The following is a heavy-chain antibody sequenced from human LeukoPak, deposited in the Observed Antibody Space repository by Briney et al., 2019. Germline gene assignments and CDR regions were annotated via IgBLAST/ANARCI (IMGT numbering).Heavy chain of an antibody. CDR2: IYPDDSDI. D-gene: IGHD5-24*01. V-gene: IGHV5-51*01. CDR1: GYSFTSYW. J-gene: IGHJ4*02. Sequence: GESLKISCKGSGYSFTSYWIAWVRQMPGKGLEWMGIIYPDDSDIRYSPSFQGQVTFSADKSISTAYLQWSSLKASDSAIYYCARRGIRDGYNYADSRGQGTLVTVSS. CDR3: ARRGIRDGYNYADS.